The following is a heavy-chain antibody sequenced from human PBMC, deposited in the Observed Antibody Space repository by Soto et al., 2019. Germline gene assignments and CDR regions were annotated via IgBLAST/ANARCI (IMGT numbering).Heavy chain of an antibody. V-gene: IGHV3-30*18. CDR3: AKDRGRTYYYESSGYYYGGVFDY. CDR1: GFTFCSYG. D-gene: IGHD3-22*01. J-gene: IGHJ4*02. Sequence: GGSLRLCCAASGFTFCSYGMHWVRQAPGKGLEWVAVISYDGSNKYYADSVKGRFTISRDNSKNTLYLQMNSLRAEGTAVYYCAKDRGRTYYYESSGYYYGGVFDYWGQGTLVTVSS. CDR2: ISYDGSNK.